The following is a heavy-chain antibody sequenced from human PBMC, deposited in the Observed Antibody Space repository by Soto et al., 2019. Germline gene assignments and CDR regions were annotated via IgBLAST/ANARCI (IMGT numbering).Heavy chain of an antibody. CDR2: ISIYNGDT. D-gene: IGHD3-3*01. CDR1: GYTFTDYG. J-gene: IGHJ4*02. V-gene: IGHV1-18*01. Sequence: ASVKVSCKGSGYTFTDYGILWLRQAPGQGFEWMAWISIYNGDTSYSQKFPGRLTVTRDLSARTAYMELSSLRSDDTAIYYCAILPSQTYEYDFWGQGTPVTVSS. CDR3: AILPSQTYEYDF.